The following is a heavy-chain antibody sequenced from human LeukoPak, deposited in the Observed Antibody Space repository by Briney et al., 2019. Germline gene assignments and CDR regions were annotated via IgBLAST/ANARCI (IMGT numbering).Heavy chain of an antibody. D-gene: IGHD4-17*01. V-gene: IGHV1-46*01. CDR3: ARDIYGDYVTDAFDI. J-gene: IGHJ3*02. CDR2: INPSGGST. CDR1: GYTLTSYY. Sequence: ASVKVSCKASGYTLTSYYMHWVRQAPGQGLEWMGIINPSGGSTSYAQKFQGRVTMTRDTSTSTVYMELSSLRSEDTAVYYCARDIYGDYVTDAFDIWGQGTMVTVSS.